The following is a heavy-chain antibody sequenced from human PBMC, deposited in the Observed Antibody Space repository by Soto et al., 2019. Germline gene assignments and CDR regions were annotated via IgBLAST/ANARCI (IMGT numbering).Heavy chain of an antibody. CDR1: GFTFSSYG. CDR3: AKGVYGSGISAYYYYGMDV. Sequence: QVQLVESGGGVVQPGRSLRLSCAASGFTFSSYGMHWVRQAPGKGLEWVAVISYDGSNKYYADSVKGRFTISRDNSKNTLYLQMNSLRAEDTAVYYCAKGVYGSGISAYYYYGMDVW. CDR2: ISYDGSNK. D-gene: IGHD3-10*01. V-gene: IGHV3-30*18. J-gene: IGHJ6*01.